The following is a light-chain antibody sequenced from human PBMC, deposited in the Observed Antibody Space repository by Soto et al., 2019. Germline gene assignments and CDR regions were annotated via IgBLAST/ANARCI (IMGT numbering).Light chain of an antibody. J-gene: IGKJ2*01. Sequence: EIVLTQPPATLSLSPGERATLSCRASQSVSSYLAWYQQKLGQAPRLLIYDASNRATGIPARFSGSGSGTDFTLTISSLEPEDFAVYYCQQRSNWYTFGQGTKLEIK. CDR2: DAS. CDR3: QQRSNWYT. V-gene: IGKV3-11*01. CDR1: QSVSSY.